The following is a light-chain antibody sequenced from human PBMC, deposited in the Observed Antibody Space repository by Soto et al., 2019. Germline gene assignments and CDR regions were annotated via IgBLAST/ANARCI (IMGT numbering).Light chain of an antibody. CDR2: TAS. V-gene: IGKV1-39*01. J-gene: IGKJ1*01. CDR1: QTISNH. CDR3: HQTYSTQWT. Sequence: VQMTQTPPSLSASVGDRVTITCRASQTISNHLNWYQQKPGKAPKLLIYTASSLQSGVPSRFSGSGSGTDFTLTISSLQPEDFATYYCHQTYSTQWTFGQGTKVDIK.